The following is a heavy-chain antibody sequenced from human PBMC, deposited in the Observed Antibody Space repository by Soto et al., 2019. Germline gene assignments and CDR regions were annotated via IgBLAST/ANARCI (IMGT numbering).Heavy chain of an antibody. CDR2: IRYDGSTQ. V-gene: IGHV3-30-3*01. CDR1: GFTFSSYA. J-gene: IGHJ3*02. CDR3: ARDGGSYSNVYSAFDI. D-gene: IGHD5-18*01. Sequence: QVQLVESGGGMVQPGRSLRLSCAASGFTFSSYAMHWVRQAPGKGLEWVAVIRYDGSTQYNADSVKGRFTISRDNSKNTLYLQMNSLRDEDAAVYYCARDGGSYSNVYSAFDIWGQGTMVTVSS.